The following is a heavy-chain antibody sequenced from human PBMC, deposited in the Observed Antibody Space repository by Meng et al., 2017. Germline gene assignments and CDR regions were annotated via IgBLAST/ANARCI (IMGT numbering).Heavy chain of an antibody. CDR2: IYTSGST. CDR1: GGSISSGSYY. D-gene: IGHD1-1*01. V-gene: IGHV4-61*02. J-gene: IGHJ4*02. CDR3: ARDPISERPDY. Sequence: LRLSCTVSGGSISSGSYYWSWIRQPAGKGLEWIGRIYTSGSTNYNPSLKSRVTISVDTSKNQFSLKLSSVTAADTAVYYCARDPISERPDYWGQGALVTVSS.